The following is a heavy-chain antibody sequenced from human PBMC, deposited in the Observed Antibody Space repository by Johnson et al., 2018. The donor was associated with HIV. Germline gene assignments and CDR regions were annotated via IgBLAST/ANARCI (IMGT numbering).Heavy chain of an antibody. D-gene: IGHD5-24*01. Sequence: VQLVESGGGVVQPGRSLRLSCAASGFTFSSYAMHWVRQAPGKGLEWVSVIYSGGSTYYADSVKGRFTISRDNSKNTLYLQMNRLRAEDTAVYYCAREWLYGFDIWGQGTMVTVSS. J-gene: IGHJ3*02. V-gene: IGHV3-66*01. CDR2: IYSGGST. CDR3: AREWLYGFDI. CDR1: GFTFSSYA.